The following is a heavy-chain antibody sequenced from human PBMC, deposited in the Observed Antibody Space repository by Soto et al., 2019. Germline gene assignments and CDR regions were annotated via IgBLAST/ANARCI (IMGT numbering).Heavy chain of an antibody. Sequence: QVQLVQSGAEVKKPGSSVKVSCKASGGTFSSYAISWVRQAPGQGLEWMGGIIPIFGTANYAQKFQGRVTIAADESTSTAYMGLSSLRSEDTAMYYCSRDLRYSSSWVFDYCGQGTLVTVSS. D-gene: IGHD6-13*01. V-gene: IGHV1-69*01. CDR2: IIPIFGTA. CDR1: GGTFSSYA. CDR3: SRDLRYSSSWVFDY. J-gene: IGHJ4*02.